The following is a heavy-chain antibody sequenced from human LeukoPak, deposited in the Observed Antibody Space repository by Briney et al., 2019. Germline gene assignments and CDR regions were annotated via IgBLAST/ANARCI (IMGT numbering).Heavy chain of an antibody. CDR3: ATNPVNYGSRSYPDC. V-gene: IGHV4-39*01. J-gene: IGHJ4*02. CDR1: GGSISSYY. CDR2: IYYSGST. Sequence: PSETLSLTCTVSGGSISSYYWGWIRQPPGGGLEWIGNIYYSGSTYYNPSLKSRVTISVDTSKNQFSLKLSSVTAADTAVYYCATNPVNYGSRSYPDCWGQGTLVTVSS. D-gene: IGHD3-10*01.